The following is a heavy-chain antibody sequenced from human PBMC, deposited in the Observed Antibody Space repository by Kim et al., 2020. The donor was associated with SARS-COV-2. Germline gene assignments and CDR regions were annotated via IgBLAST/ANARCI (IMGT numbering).Heavy chain of an antibody. CDR3: ARLYYDFWSGYHQYYYYGMDV. CDR1: GFTFSSYW. CDR2: IKQDGSEK. J-gene: IGHJ6*02. Sequence: GGSLRLSCAASGFTFSSYWMSWVRQAPGKGLEWVANIKQDGSEKYYVDSVKGRFTISRDNAKNSLYLQMNSLRAEDTAVYYCARLYYDFWSGYHQYYYYGMDVWGPGTTVTVSS. V-gene: IGHV3-7*01. D-gene: IGHD3-3*01.